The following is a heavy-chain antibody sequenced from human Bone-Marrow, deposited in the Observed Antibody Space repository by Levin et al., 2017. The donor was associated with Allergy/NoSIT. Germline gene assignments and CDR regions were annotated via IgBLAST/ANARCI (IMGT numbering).Heavy chain of an antibody. CDR2: VYPGDSDT. J-gene: IGHJ4*02. V-gene: IGHV5-51*01. Sequence: RGESLKISCESSGYTFTSYWIGWVRQMPGKGLEWLGAVYPGDSDTIYSPSTQGQVTISADKSIRTAYLQWSSLKASDTATYYCVRPIMYNSGCYYFDYWGQGTLVTVSS. CDR1: GYTFTSYW. CDR3: VRPIMYNSGCYYFDY. D-gene: IGHD6-19*01.